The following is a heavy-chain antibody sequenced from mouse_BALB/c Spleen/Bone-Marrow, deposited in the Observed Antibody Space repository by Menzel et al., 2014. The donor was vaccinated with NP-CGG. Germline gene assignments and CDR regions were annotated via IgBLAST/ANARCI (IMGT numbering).Heavy chain of an antibody. CDR3: ARRGGFYAMDY. J-gene: IGHJ4*01. CDR1: GYTFTDYA. Sequence: VKVVESGAELVRPGVSVKISCKGSGYTFTDYAMHWVKQSHAKSLEWIGVISTYYGDASYNQKFKSKATMTVDKSSSTAYMELARLTSEDSAIYYCARRGGFYAMDYWGQGASVTVSS. CDR2: ISTYYGDA. V-gene: IGHV1S137*01.